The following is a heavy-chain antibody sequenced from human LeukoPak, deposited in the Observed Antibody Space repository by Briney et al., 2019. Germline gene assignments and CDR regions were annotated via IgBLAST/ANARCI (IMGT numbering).Heavy chain of an antibody. V-gene: IGHV3-30-3*01. CDR1: GFTFSSYP. CDR3: ARGISWGGDV. D-gene: IGHD3-16*01. J-gene: IGHJ6*02. CDR2: ISYDGSNK. Sequence: PGGSLRLSCAASGFTFSSYPMHWVRQAPGKGLEWVAVISYDGSNKYYADSVKGRFTISRDNSKNTLYLQMNSLRAEDTAVYYCARGISWGGDVWGQGTTVTVSS.